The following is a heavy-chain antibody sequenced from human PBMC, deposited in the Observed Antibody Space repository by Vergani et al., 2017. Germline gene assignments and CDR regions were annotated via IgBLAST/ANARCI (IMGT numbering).Heavy chain of an antibody. J-gene: IGHJ4*02. V-gene: IGHV4-59*01. Sequence: VQLVESGGGLVKPGGSLRLSCAASGFTFSDYYMSWIRQAPGKGLEWIGYIYYSGSTNYNPSLKSRVTISVDTSKNQFSLKLSSVTAADTAVYYCARGQLVDENYFDYWGQGTLVTVSS. CDR3: ARGQLVDENYFDY. CDR1: GFTFSDYY. CDR2: IYYSGST. D-gene: IGHD6-6*01.